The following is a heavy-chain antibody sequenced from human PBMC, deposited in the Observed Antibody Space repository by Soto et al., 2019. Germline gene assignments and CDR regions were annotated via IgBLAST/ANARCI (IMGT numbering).Heavy chain of an antibody. CDR1: GLTFGDYA. CDR2: ISWNSDSI. Sequence: HPGGSLRLSCAASGLTFGDYAMHWVRQAPGKGLEWVSGISWNSDSIGYVDSVQGRFTISRDNAKNSLYLQLNSLRPEDTALYYCAKGQYPLGYLDYWGQGTLVTVSS. D-gene: IGHD2-2*01. V-gene: IGHV3-9*01. J-gene: IGHJ4*02. CDR3: AKGQYPLGYLDY.